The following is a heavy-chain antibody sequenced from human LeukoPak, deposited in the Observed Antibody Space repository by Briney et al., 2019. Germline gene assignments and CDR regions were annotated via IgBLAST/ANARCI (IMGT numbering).Heavy chain of an antibody. CDR2: IKPDGSAR. CDR1: GFPFNSYW. J-gene: IGHJ4*02. V-gene: IGHV3-7*01. CDR3: ARDPTFNGGY. D-gene: IGHD2-8*01. Sequence: GGSLRLSCTASGFPFNSYWMTWVRQTPGKGLQWVANIKPDGSARYYVDSVRGRFTISRDNAKNSLFLQMNSLRAEDTAVYYCARDPTFNGGYWGQGTLVTVSS.